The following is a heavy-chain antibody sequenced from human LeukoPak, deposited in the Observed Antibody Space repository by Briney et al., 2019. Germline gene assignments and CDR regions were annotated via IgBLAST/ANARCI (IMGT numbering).Heavy chain of an antibody. J-gene: IGHJ4*02. CDR3: ARDLLDIAVGTFDY. CDR2: ISAYNGNT. Sequence: VASVKVSCKASGYTFTSYGISWVRQAPGQGLEWMGWISAYNGNTNYAQKLQGRVTMTTDTSTSTAYMELRSLRSDDTAVYCCARDLLDIAVGTFDYWGQGTLVTVSS. V-gene: IGHV1-18*01. D-gene: IGHD6-19*01. CDR1: GYTFTSYG.